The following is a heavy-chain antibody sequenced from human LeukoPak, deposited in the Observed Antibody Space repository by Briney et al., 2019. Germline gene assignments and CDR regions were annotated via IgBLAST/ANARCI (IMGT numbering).Heavy chain of an antibody. CDR2: INPSGGST. CDR3: ARGYSSGWYQGDQYYHYMDV. CDR1: GYTFTRYY. V-gene: IGHV1-46*01. Sequence: ASVTVSFTASGYTFTRYYMHWVRQAPGQGLEWMGIINPSGGSTNYAQKFQGRVTMTRDTSTTTVYMELSSLRSEDTAVYYCARGYSSGWYQGDQYYHYMDVWGKGTTVTVSS. D-gene: IGHD6-19*01. J-gene: IGHJ6*03.